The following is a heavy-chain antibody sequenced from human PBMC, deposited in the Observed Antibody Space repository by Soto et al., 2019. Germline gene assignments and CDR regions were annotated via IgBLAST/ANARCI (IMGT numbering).Heavy chain of an antibody. Sequence: QVQLVQSGAEVKKPGASVKVSCKASGYTFTSYGISWVRQAPGQGLEWMGWISAYNGNTNYAQKLQGRVTMTTDTSTSTGYMELRSLRSDDTDVYYCARDRSSSWYTSYYGMDVWGQGTTVTVSS. J-gene: IGHJ6*02. V-gene: IGHV1-18*01. D-gene: IGHD6-13*01. CDR2: ISAYNGNT. CDR3: ARDRSSSWYTSYYGMDV. CDR1: GYTFTSYG.